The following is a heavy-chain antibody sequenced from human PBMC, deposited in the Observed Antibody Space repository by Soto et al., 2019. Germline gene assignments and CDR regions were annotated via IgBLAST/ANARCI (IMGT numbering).Heavy chain of an antibody. CDR3: ARDRDYGDWYFDY. D-gene: IGHD4-17*01. CDR1: GFTFSSYG. CDR2: IWYDGSNK. Sequence: GSLRLSCAASGFTFSSYGMHWVRQAPGKGLEWVAVIWYDGSNKYYADSVKGRFTISRDNSKNTLYLQMNSLRAEDTAVYYCARDRDYGDWYFDYWGQGTLVTVSS. J-gene: IGHJ4*02. V-gene: IGHV3-33*01.